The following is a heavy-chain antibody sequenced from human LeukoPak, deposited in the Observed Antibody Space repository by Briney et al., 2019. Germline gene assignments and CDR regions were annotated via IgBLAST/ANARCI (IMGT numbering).Heavy chain of an antibody. CDR2: IIPIFGTA. Sequence: SVKVSCKASGGTFSSYAISWVRQAPGQGLEWMGGIIPIFGTANYAQKFQGRVTITTDESTSTAYMELSSLRSEDTAVYYCARDRDYGGNYEVTGFDPWGQGTLVTVSS. CDR1: GGTFSSYA. J-gene: IGHJ5*02. D-gene: IGHD4-23*01. CDR3: ARDRDYGGNYEVTGFDP. V-gene: IGHV1-69*05.